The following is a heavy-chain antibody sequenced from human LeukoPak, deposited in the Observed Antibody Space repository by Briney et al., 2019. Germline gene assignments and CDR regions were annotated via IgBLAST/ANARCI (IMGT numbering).Heavy chain of an antibody. V-gene: IGHV4-59*01. CDR1: GGSISSYY. CDR3: ARGGRRAAIDY. Sequence: PSETLSLPCTVSGGSISSYYWSWIRQPPGKGLEWIGYIYYSGSTNYNPSLKSRVTISVDTSKNQFSLKLSSVTAADTAVYYCARGGRRAAIDYWGQGTLVTVSS. J-gene: IGHJ4*02. D-gene: IGHD6-13*01. CDR2: IYYSGST.